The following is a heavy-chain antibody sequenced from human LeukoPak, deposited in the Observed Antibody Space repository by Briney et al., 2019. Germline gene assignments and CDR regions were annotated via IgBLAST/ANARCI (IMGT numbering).Heavy chain of an antibody. D-gene: IGHD3-16*01. CDR2: IYRDGSS. CDR1: GLSVSSNY. V-gene: IGHV3-66*01. Sequence: GGSLRLSCVASGLSVSSNYMSWVRQAPGKGLEWVSVIYRDGSSYYAESVKGRFTISRDNSKNTLYLQMTSLRADDTAVYYCARDRVLHYFDYWGQGALVTVSS. CDR3: ARDRVLHYFDY. J-gene: IGHJ4*02.